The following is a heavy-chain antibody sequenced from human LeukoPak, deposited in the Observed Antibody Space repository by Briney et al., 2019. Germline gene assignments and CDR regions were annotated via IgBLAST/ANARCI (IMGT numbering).Heavy chain of an antibody. V-gene: IGHV1-2*06. Sequence: ASVKVSCKASGYTFIGYYVHWVRQAPGQGLEWMGRINPETGGPNYAQKFQGRVTMTRDTSTNTAYLELNRLTVDDTAVYYCARDSYGDYYFDCWGQGTLVTVSS. CDR3: ARDSYGDYYFDC. J-gene: IGHJ4*02. D-gene: IGHD4-17*01. CDR2: INPETGGP. CDR1: GYTFIGYY.